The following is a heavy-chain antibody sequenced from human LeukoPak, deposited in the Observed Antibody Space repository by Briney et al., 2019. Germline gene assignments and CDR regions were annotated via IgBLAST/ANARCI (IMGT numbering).Heavy chain of an antibody. V-gene: IGHV4-4*07. J-gene: IGHJ5*02. CDR1: GGSISSYY. D-gene: IGHD4-17*01. CDR2: IYTSGNT. Sequence: PSETLSLTCTVSGGSISSYYWSWIRQPAGKGLEWIGRIYTSGNTNYNPSLNSRVTMSVDTSKNQFSLKLSSVTAADTAVYYCARLTVTTWDWFDPWGQGTLVTASS. CDR3: ARLTVTTWDWFDP.